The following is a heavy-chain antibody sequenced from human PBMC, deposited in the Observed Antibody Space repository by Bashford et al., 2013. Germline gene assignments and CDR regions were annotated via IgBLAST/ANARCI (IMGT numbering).Heavy chain of an antibody. V-gene: IGHV5-51*01. J-gene: IGHJ4*02. CDR3: ARGGSDHDRIDY. CDR2: IYPGDSDT. D-gene: IGHD3-10*01. Sequence: WVRQMPGKGLEWMGIIYPGDSDTRYSPSFQGQVTISADKSISTAYLQWSSLKASDTAMYYCARGGSDHDRIDYWGQGTLVTVSS.